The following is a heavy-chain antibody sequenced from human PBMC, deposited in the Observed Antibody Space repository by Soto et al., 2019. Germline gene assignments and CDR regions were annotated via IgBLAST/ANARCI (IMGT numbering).Heavy chain of an antibody. J-gene: IGHJ6*03. V-gene: IGHV1-69*02. CDR1: GGTFSSYT. D-gene: IGHD2-2*01. Sequence: SVKVSCKASGGTFSSYTISWVRQAPGQGLEWMGRIIPTLGIANYAQKFQGRVTITADKSTSTAYMELSSLRFEDTAVYYCARGYQLSWYYMDVWGKGTTVTVSS. CDR2: IIPTLGIA. CDR3: ARGYQLSWYYMDV.